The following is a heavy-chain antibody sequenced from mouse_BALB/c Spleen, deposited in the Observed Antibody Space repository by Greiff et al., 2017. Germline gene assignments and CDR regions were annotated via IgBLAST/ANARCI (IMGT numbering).Heavy chain of an antibody. CDR3: AREGSSPFAY. CDR2: ISYSGST. CDR1: GYSITSDYA. Sequence: EVKLMESGPGLVKPSQSLSLTCTVTGYSITSDYAWNWIRQFPGNKLEWMGYISYSGSTSYNPSLKSRISITRDTSKNQFFLQLNSVTTEDTATYYCAREGSSPFAYWGQGTLVTVSA. D-gene: IGHD1-1*01. V-gene: IGHV3-2*02. J-gene: IGHJ3*01.